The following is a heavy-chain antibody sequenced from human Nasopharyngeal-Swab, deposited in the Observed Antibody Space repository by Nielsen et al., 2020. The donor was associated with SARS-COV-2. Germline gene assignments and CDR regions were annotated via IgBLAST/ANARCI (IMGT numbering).Heavy chain of an antibody. CDR2: ISYDGSNT. CDR1: GFTSSIYA. V-gene: IGHV3-30-3*01. J-gene: IGHJ4*02. CDR3: AREGSDCGGDCYLSYFDY. D-gene: IGHD2-21*01. Sequence: SLRLSCPAAGFTSSIYAMHWVRQAPGKGLEWVAVISYDGSNTYYADSVKGRFTISRDNSKNTLYLQMNSLRAEDTAVYYCAREGSDCGGDCYLSYFDYWGQGTLVTGSS.